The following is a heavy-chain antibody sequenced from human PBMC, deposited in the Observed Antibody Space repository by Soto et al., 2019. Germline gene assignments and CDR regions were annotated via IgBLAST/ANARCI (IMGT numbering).Heavy chain of an antibody. J-gene: IGHJ4*02. CDR1: GYTFTSYC. CDR2: ISAYNGNT. Sequence: ASVNVSCKSSGYTFTSYCISWVRQAPGQGLEWMGWISAYNGNTNYARKLQGRVTMTTDTSTSTAYMELRSLRSDDTAVYYCARGSTGQFDYWGQGTLVTVSS. CDR3: ARGSTGQFDY. V-gene: IGHV1-18*04. D-gene: IGHD2-2*01.